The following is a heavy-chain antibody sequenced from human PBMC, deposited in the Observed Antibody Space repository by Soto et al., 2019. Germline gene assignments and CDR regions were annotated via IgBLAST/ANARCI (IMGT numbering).Heavy chain of an antibody. Sequence: PSETLSLTCTVSGGSISSRSYYWGWIRQPPGKGPEWIGSIYYTGSTYYNPSLKSRVTISVDTSKNQFSLKLSSVTAADTAVYYCARHPPGYTYGYGIDYWGQGTXVTVSS. J-gene: IGHJ4*02. V-gene: IGHV4-39*01. CDR1: GGSISSRSYY. D-gene: IGHD5-18*01. CDR3: ARHPPGYTYGYGIDY. CDR2: IYYTGST.